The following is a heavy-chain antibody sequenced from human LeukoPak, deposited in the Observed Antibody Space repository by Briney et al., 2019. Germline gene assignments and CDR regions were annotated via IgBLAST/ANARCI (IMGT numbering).Heavy chain of an antibody. V-gene: IGHV1-18*04. CDR1: GYTFTAYY. CDR2: ISAYNGNT. D-gene: IGHD3-3*01. J-gene: IGHJ4*02. CDR3: ARDIGSASYYDFWSGYLPSLDY. Sequence: ASVKVSCKASGYTFTAYYMHWVRQAPGQGLEWMGWISAYNGNTNYAQKLQGRVTMTTDTSTSTAYMELRSLRSDDTAVYYCARDIGSASYYDFWSGYLPSLDYWGQGTLVTVSS.